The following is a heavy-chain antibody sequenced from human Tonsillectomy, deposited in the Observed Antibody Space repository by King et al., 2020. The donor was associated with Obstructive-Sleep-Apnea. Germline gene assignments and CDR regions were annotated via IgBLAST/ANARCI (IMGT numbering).Heavy chain of an antibody. V-gene: IGHV3-30-3*01. Sequence: VQLVESGGGVVQPGRSLRLSCAASGFTFSSYAMHWVRQAPGKGLEWVAFISYDGSNKYYADSVKGRFTISRDNSKNTLYLQMNSLRSEDTAVYYCARDQLRYFDCLPYGSLFDYWGQGTLVTVSS. CDR2: ISYDGSNK. CDR3: ARDQLRYFDCLPYGSLFDY. CDR1: GFTFSSYA. J-gene: IGHJ4*02. D-gene: IGHD3-9*01.